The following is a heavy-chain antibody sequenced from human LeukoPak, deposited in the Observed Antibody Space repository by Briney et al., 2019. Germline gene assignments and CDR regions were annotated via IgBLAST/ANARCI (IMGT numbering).Heavy chain of an antibody. J-gene: IGHJ4*02. CDR2: INAHRTT. CDR3: ARSVEGSFDY. V-gene: IGHV3-48*01. CDR1: GFTFNPYS. D-gene: IGHD6-19*01. Sequence: PGGSLRLSCATSGFTFNPYSINWVRQAPGKGLEWISYINAHRTTYYADSVEGRFTISRDNPKNSAYLQLNSLRVEDTAMYYCARSVEGSFDYWGQGTLVTVSS.